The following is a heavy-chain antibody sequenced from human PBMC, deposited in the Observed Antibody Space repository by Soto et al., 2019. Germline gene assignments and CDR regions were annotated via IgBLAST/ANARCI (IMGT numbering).Heavy chain of an antibody. CDR3: IQSRCGGDCLQSYASHYSYGMDV. J-gene: IGHJ6*02. Sequence: QITLKESGPTLVKPTQTLTLTCTFSAFSLSTGGVGVGWIRQPPGKALEWLALIYWDDDKRYSPSLRSRLTISKDTSKNQVVLTMTNMDPVDTATYYCIQSRCGGDCLQSYASHYSYGMDVWGQGTTVTVSS. CDR2: IYWDDDK. V-gene: IGHV2-5*02. CDR1: AFSLSTGGVG. D-gene: IGHD2-21*02.